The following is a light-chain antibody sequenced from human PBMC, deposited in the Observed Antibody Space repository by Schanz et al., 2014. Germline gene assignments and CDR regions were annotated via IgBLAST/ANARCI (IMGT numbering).Light chain of an antibody. CDR2: DVS. J-gene: IGLJ1*01. V-gene: IGLV2-14*01. CDR1: SSDVGGYNY. Sequence: QSALTQPASVSGSHGQSITISCTGTSSDVGGYNYVSWYQQHPGKAPRFMIYDVSNRPSGVSNRFSGSKSGNTASLTISGLQAEDEADYYCSSYTSSSTLYVFGTGTKLTVL. CDR3: SSYTSSSTLYV.